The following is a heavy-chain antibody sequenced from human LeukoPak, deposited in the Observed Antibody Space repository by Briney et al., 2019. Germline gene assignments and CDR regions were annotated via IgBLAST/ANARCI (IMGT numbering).Heavy chain of an antibody. V-gene: IGHV1-8*02. Sequence: GASVKVSCKASGYTFAIYDINWVRQATGQGLEGMGWINPNTGNTGYAQKFQGRVSFTRDPSISTAYMELSSLTSEDTAVYYCGRVLGGGNSVHFDYWGQGALVTVSS. J-gene: IGHJ4*02. D-gene: IGHD4-23*01. CDR1: GYTFAIYD. CDR3: GRVLGGGNSVHFDY. CDR2: INPNTGNT.